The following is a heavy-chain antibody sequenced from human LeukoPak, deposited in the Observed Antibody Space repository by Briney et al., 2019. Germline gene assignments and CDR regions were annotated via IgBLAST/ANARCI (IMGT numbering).Heavy chain of an antibody. Sequence: PGGSLRLSCAASGLTFSSSWMTWVRQAPGKGLEWVANIKEDASETNYVGSAMGRFAISRDNAKNTLYLQMNSLRAEDTALYYCARDVFADSSGGSFDFWGQGTLVTVSS. CDR3: ARDVFADSSGGSFDF. CDR1: GLTFSSSW. D-gene: IGHD3-16*01. J-gene: IGHJ4*02. V-gene: IGHV3-7*01. CDR2: IKEDASET.